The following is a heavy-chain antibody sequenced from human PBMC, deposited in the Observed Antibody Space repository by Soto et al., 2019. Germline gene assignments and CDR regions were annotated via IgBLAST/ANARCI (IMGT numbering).Heavy chain of an antibody. CDR2: IIPIFGTA. CDR3: ARPGGLMINYYDGMDV. V-gene: IGHV1-69*01. D-gene: IGHD3-16*01. J-gene: IGHJ6*02. CDR1: GGTFSSYA. Sequence: QVQLVQSGAEVKKPGSSVKVSCKASGGTFSSYAISWVRQAPGQGLEWMGGIIPIFGTANYAQKFQGRVTITADESTSTAYMELSILRSEDTAVYYCARPGGLMINYYDGMDVWGQGTTVTVSS.